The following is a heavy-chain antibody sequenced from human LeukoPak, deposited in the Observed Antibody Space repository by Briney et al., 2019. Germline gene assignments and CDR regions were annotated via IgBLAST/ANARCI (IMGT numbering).Heavy chain of an antibody. CDR2: IYYSGST. V-gene: IGHV4-39*01. CDR1: GGSISSSSYY. D-gene: IGHD3-10*01. CDR3: ARHAQLLWFGELFSFDY. J-gene: IGHJ4*02. Sequence: SETLSLTCTVSGGSISSSSYYWGWIRQPPGKGLEWIGSIYYSGSTYYNPSLKSRVTISVDTSKNQFSLKLSSVTAADTAVYYCARHAQLLWFGELFSFDYWGQGTLVTVSS.